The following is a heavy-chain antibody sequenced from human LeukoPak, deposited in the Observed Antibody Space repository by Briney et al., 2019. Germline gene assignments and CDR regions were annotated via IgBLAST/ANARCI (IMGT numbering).Heavy chain of an antibody. V-gene: IGHV1-24*01. CDR2: FDPEDGET. D-gene: IGHD2-15*01. CDR3: ATAPLVVVAATPGVAYYYGMDV. Sequence: ASVKVSCKVSGYTLTELSMHWVRQAPGKGLEWMGGFDPEDGETIYAQKFQGRVTTTEDTSTDTAYMELSSLRSEDTAVYYCATAPLVVVAATPGVAYYYGMDVWAKGPRSPSP. J-gene: IGHJ6*02. CDR1: GYTLTELS.